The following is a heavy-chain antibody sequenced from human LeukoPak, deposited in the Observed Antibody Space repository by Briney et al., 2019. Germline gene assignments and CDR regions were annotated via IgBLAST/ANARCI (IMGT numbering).Heavy chain of an antibody. CDR1: AGSISSYY. V-gene: IGHV4-4*07. CDR2: IYTSGST. CDR3: AREIGVPFGVVIIGYMDV. D-gene: IGHD3-3*01. J-gene: IGHJ6*03. Sequence: SETLSLTCTVSAGSISSYYWSWIRQPAGKGLEWIGRIYTSGSTNYNPSLKSRVTMSVDTSKNQFSLKLSSVTAADTAVYYCAREIGVPFGVVIIGYMDVWGKGTTVTVSS.